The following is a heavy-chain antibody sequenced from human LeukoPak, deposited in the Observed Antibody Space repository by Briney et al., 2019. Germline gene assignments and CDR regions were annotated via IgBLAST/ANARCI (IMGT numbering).Heavy chain of an antibody. CDR2: IKQDGSEI. CDR1: GFTFSNYW. V-gene: IGHV3-7*01. D-gene: IGHD3-3*01. Sequence: GGSLRLSCAASGFTFSNYWMTWVRQAPGKGLEWVANIKQDGSEISYVDSVKGRFTISRDNAKNSLYLQMNNLRVEDTAVYYCARDGVVDFWISYGTYYYYYYMDVWGKGTTVTVSS. CDR3: ARDGVVDFWISYGTYYYYYYMDV. J-gene: IGHJ6*03.